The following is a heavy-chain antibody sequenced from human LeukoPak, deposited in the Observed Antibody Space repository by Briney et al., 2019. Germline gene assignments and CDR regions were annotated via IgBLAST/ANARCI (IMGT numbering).Heavy chain of an antibody. J-gene: IGHJ4*02. Sequence: ASVKVSCKASGYTFTSYYMHWVRQAPAQGLEWMGIINPSGGSTSYAQKFQGRVTMTRDMSTSTVYMELSSLRSGDTAVYYCARSVGATGDYWGQGTLVTVSS. CDR3: ARSVGATGDY. D-gene: IGHD1-26*01. V-gene: IGHV1-46*01. CDR2: INPSGGST. CDR1: GYTFTSYY.